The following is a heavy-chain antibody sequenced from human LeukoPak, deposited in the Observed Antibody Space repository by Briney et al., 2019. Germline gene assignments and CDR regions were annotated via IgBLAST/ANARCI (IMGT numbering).Heavy chain of an antibody. D-gene: IGHD3-10*01. Sequence: GGSLRLSCAASGLTFSRFGMHWVRQALGKGLEWVAVIWYDGSNKYYEDSVKGRFTISRDNSQNTLYLQMNNLRVEDTAVYYCARANHGLGSNYYYGLDVWGEGTTVTVSS. CDR2: IWYDGSNK. CDR1: GLTFSRFG. CDR3: ARANHGLGSNYYYGLDV. J-gene: IGHJ6*04. V-gene: IGHV3-33*01.